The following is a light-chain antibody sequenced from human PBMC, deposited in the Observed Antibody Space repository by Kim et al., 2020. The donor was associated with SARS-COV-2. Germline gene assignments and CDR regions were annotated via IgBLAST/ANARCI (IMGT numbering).Light chain of an antibody. J-gene: IGLJ3*02. Sequence: ELTQPPSASGTPGQRVTISCSGSSSNIGSNTVNWYQQLPGTAPKLLIYSNNQRPSGVPDRFSGSKSGTSASLAISGLQSEDEADYYCAAWDDSLGWVF. CDR2: SNN. CDR1: SSNIGSNT. V-gene: IGLV1-44*01. CDR3: AAWDDSLGWV.